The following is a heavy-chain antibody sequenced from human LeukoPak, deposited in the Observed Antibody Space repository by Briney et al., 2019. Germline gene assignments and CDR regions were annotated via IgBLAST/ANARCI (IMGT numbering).Heavy chain of an antibody. J-gene: IGHJ4*02. V-gene: IGHV1-18*01. CDR2: ISAYNGNT. D-gene: IGHD2-2*01. CDR3: ARGYCSSTSCSPLDY. CDR1: GYTFTSYG. Sequence: ASVKVSCKASGYTFTSYGISWVRQAPGQGLEWMGWISAYNGNTNYAQKLQGRVTMTTDTSTSTAYMELRSLRSDDTAVYYCARGYCSSTSCSPLDYWGQGTLVTVPS.